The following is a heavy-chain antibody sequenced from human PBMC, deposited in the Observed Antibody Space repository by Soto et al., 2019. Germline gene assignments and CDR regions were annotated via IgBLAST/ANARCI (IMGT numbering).Heavy chain of an antibody. V-gene: IGHV1-2*02. Sequence: ASVKVSCKASGYIFTGYHIHWVRQAPVRGLEWMGWINPNSGDTEYAQNFQGRVTMTRDTSFNLVYMEMSGLMSDDTAVYYCARDARGTRGFDEMDIWGQGTLVTVSS. CDR1: GYIFTGYH. J-gene: IGHJ4*02. D-gene: IGHD3-9*01. CDR2: INPNSGDT. CDR3: ARDARGTRGFDEMDI.